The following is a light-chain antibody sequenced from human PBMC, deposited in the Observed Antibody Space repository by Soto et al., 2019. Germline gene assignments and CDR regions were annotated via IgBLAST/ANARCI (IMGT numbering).Light chain of an antibody. CDR1: QSISSW. CDR3: QQYARASWT. J-gene: IGKJ1*01. CDR2: RAS. Sequence: DIQMTQSPSTLSASVGDRVIITCRASQSISSWLAWYQQKPGKAPDLLIYRASTLKTGIPSRFSGSGSGTEFTLTISSLQTDDFATYCCQQYARASWTFGPGTKVEIK. V-gene: IGKV1-5*03.